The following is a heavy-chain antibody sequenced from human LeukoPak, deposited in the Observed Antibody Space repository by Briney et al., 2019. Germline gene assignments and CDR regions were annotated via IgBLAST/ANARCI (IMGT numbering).Heavy chain of an antibody. CDR1: GFTFSSYG. D-gene: IGHD3-10*01. Sequence: GGSLRLSCAASGFTFSSYGMSWVRQAPGKGLEWVSAITGSGGSTFYADSVKGRFTISRDNSKNTPYLQMNSLRAEDTAVYYCAKLPVAMVRGVDIDCWGQGTLVTVSS. CDR2: ITGSGGST. V-gene: IGHV3-23*01. CDR3: AKLPVAMVRGVDIDC. J-gene: IGHJ4*02.